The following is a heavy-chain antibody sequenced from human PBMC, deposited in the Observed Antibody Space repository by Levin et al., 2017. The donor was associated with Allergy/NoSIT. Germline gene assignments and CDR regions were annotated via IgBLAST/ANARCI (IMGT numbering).Heavy chain of an antibody. CDR1: GFTFSSYG. J-gene: IGHJ4*02. V-gene: IGHV3-33*01. CDR3: ARDMGRIMITFGGVIEPSPLDY. Sequence: PGGSLRLSCAASGFTFSSYGMHWVRQAPGKGLEWVAVIWYDGSNKYYADSVKGRFTISRDNSKNTLYLQMNSLRAEDTAVYYCARDMGRIMITFGGVIEPSPLDYWGQGTLVTVSS. D-gene: IGHD3-16*02. CDR2: IWYDGSNK.